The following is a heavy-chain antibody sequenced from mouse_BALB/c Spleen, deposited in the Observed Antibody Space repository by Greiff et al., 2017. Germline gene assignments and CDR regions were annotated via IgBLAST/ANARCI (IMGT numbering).Heavy chain of an antibody. CDR3: ARVNYRYSWFAY. D-gene: IGHD2-14*01. CDR1: GFTFSSYA. J-gene: IGHJ3*01. Sequence: DVHLVESGGGLVKPGGSLKLSCAASGFTFSSYAMSWVRQTPEKRLEWVASISSGGSTYYPDSVKGRFTISRDNARNILYLQMSSLRSEDTAMYYCARVNYRYSWFAYWGQGTLVTVSA. V-gene: IGHV5-6-5*01. CDR2: ISSGGST.